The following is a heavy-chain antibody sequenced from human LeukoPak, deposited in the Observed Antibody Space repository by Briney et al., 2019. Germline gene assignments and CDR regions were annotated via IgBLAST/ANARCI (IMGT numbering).Heavy chain of an antibody. CDR1: GFTFSSYS. J-gene: IGHJ4*02. D-gene: IGHD6-19*01. Sequence: SLRLSCAASGFTFSSYSMNWVRQAPGKGLEWVSSISSSSSYIYYADSVKGRFTISRDNAKNSLYLQMNSLRAEDTAVYYCARDSSGWYGTFDYWGQGTLVTVSS. CDR2: ISSSSSYI. V-gene: IGHV3-21*01. CDR3: ARDSSGWYGTFDY.